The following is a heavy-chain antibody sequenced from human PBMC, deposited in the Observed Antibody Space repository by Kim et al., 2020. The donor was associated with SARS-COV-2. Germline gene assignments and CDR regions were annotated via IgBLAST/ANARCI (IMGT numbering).Heavy chain of an antibody. CDR1: GYTLTELS. CDR3: ATYFSRGGDGYNYDAFDI. V-gene: IGHV1-24*01. Sequence: ASVKVSCKVSGYTLTELSMHWVRQAPGKGLEWMGGFDPEDGETIYAQKFQGRVTMTEDTSTDTAYMELSSLRSEDTAVYYCATYFSRGGDGYNYDAFDIWGQGTMVTVSS. J-gene: IGHJ3*02. CDR2: FDPEDGET. D-gene: IGHD5-12*01.